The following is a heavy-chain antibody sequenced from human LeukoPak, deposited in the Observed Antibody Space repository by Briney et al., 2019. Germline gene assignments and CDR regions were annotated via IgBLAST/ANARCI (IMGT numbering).Heavy chain of an antibody. J-gene: IGHJ5*02. D-gene: IGHD5-12*01. V-gene: IGHV1-8*03. CDR3: ARGWVDIVATIVYNWFDP. CDR2: MKPNSGNT. CDR1: GYTFTSYD. Sequence: GASVKVSCKASGYTFTSYDINWVRQATGQGLEWMGWMKPNSGNTGYAQKFQGRVTITRNTSISTAYMELSSLRSEDTAVYYCARGWVDIVATIVYNWFDPWGQGTLVTVSS.